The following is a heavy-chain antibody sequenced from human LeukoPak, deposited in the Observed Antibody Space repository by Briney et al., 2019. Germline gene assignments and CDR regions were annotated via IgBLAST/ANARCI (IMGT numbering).Heavy chain of an antibody. CDR2: ISYDGSNK. CDR3: ARVKPRAIVVVPAAIGY. J-gene: IGHJ4*02. CDR1: GFTFSSYA. V-gene: IGHV3-30-3*01. Sequence: GGSLRLSCAASGFTFSSYAMHWVRQAPGKGLEWVAVISYDGSNKYYAASVKGRFTISRDNSKNTLYLQMNSLRAEDTAVYDCARVKPRAIVVVPAAIGYWGQGTLVTVSS. D-gene: IGHD2-2*02.